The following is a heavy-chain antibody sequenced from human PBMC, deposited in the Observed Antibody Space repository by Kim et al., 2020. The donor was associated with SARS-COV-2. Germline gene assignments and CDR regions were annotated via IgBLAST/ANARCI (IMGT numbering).Heavy chain of an antibody. V-gene: IGHV3-64*01. D-gene: IGHD3-3*01. CDR3: ARESHITIFGVVSINDYYSRDA. CDR2: ISSNGGST. J-gene: IGHJ6*02. CDR1: GFTFSSYA. Sequence: GGSLRLSCAASGFTFSSYAMHWVRQAPGKGLEYVSAISSNGGSTYYANSVKGRFTISRDNSKNTLYLQMGSLRVEDMAVYYCARESHITIFGVVSINDYYSRDAWGQGNTVTVSS.